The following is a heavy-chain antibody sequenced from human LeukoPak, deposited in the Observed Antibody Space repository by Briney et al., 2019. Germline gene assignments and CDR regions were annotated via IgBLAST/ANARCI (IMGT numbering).Heavy chain of an antibody. D-gene: IGHD3-22*01. J-gene: IGHJ4*02. CDR3: ARHLVVVYNGHYFDY. Sequence: PSETLSLTCTVSGGSISGYYWSWIRQPPGKGLEWIGYIYYSGSINYNPSLKSRVTISVDTSKNQFSLKLSSATAADTAVYYCARHLVVVYNGHYFDYWGQGTLVTVSS. CDR2: IYYSGSI. V-gene: IGHV4-59*08. CDR1: GGSISGYY.